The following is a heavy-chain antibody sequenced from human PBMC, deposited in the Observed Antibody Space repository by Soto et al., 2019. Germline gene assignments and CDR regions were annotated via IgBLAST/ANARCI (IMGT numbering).Heavy chain of an antibody. Sequence: GESLKISCKVFGYTFTDYWIVWLRQMPGKGLEWMGIIHPSDSDTRYSPSFRGQVTISADKSISTAYLQWSSLKASDTAIYYCARPAWGLQPEHWGQGTLVTVSS. J-gene: IGHJ4*02. V-gene: IGHV5-51*01. CDR1: GYTFTDYW. D-gene: IGHD1-1*01. CDR3: ARPAWGLQPEH. CDR2: IHPSDSDT.